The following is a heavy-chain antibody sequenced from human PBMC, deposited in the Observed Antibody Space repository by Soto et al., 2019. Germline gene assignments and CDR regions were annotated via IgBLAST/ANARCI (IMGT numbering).Heavy chain of an antibody. CDR1: VGTVCGHW. CDR3: ARHGGGYSYGSWFDP. V-gene: IGHV5-10-1*01. CDR2: IDPSDSYT. D-gene: IGHD5-18*01. J-gene: IGHJ5*02. Sequence: GASQKISGERCVGTVCGHWRSWVRQMPGKGLEWMGRIDPSDSYTDYSPSFQGHVTISVDKSISTAYLQWRSLRASDTAMYYCARHGGGYSYGSWFDPWGQGTLVTVSS.